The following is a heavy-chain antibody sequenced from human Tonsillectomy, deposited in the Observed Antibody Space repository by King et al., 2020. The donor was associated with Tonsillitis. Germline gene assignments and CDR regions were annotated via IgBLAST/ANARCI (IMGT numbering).Heavy chain of an antibody. Sequence: QLVESGGGLVQPGGSLRLSCAASGFTFSSYAMSWVRQAPGKGLEWVSTISGSDGSTYYADSVKGRFTIPRDNSKNTLYLQVNRLRAEDAAVYYLAKASYARTVVTPGDYWGQGTLVPGSS. J-gene: IGHJ4*02. CDR1: GFTFSSYA. D-gene: IGHD4-23*01. V-gene: IGHV3-23*04. CDR2: ISGSDGST. CDR3: AKASYARTVVTPGDY.